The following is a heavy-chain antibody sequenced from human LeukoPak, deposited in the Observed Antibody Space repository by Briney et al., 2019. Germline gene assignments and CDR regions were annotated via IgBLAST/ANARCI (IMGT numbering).Heavy chain of an antibody. CDR2: ISAYNGNT. J-gene: IGHJ5*02. V-gene: IGHV1-18*01. CDR1: GYTFTSYG. D-gene: IGHD1-26*01. CDR3: TRDKSASLPELVDP. Sequence: ASVKVSCKASGYTFTSYGISWVRQAPGQGLEWMGWISAYNGNTNYAQKLQGRVTMTTDKSTSTAYMELRSLRSDDTAVYYCTRDKSASLPELVDPWGQGTLVTVSS.